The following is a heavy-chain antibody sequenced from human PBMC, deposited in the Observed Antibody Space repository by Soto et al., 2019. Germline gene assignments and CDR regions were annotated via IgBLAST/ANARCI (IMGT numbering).Heavy chain of an antibody. CDR1: GFTFSSYA. CDR2: ISGSGGST. D-gene: IGHD2-2*01. J-gene: IGHJ6*03. CDR3: AKSYRYCSSTSCYGRAGNYYYYMDV. Sequence: GGSLRLSCAASGFTFSSYAMSWVRQAPGKGLEWVSAISGSGGSTYYADSVKGRFTISRDNSKNTLYRQMNSLRAEDTAVYYCAKSYRYCSSTSCYGRAGNYYYYMDVWGKGTTVTVSS. V-gene: IGHV3-23*01.